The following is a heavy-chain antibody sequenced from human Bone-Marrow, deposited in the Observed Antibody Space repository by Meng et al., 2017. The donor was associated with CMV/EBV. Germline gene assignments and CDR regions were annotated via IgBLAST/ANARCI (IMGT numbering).Heavy chain of an antibody. CDR1: GGTFSSYA. CDR2: IIPILGIA. J-gene: IGHJ4*02. D-gene: IGHD1-14*01. V-gene: IGHV1-69*10. Sequence: SVKVSCKASGGTFSSYAISWVRQAPGQGLEWMGGIIPILGIANYAQKFQGRVTITADKSTSTAYMELSSLRSEDTAVYYCARGLTQRNSRPGGYWGQGTLVTVSS. CDR3: ARGLTQRNSRPGGY.